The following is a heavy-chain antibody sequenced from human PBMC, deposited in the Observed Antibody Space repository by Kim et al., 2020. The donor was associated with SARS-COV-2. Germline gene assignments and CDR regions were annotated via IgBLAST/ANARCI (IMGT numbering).Heavy chain of an antibody. CDR2: ISYDGSNK. CDR1: GFTFSSYG. D-gene: IGHD3-16*01. V-gene: IGHV3-30*18. Sequence: GGSLRLSCAASGFTFSSYGMHWVRQAPGKGLEWVAVISYDGSNKYYADSVKGRFTISRDNSKNTLYLQMNSLRAEDTAVYYCAKGGDFMIWKAFDIWGQGTMVTVSS. J-gene: IGHJ3*02. CDR3: AKGGDFMIWKAFDI.